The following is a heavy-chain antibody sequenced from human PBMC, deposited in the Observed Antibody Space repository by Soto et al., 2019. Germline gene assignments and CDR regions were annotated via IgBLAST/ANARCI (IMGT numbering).Heavy chain of an antibody. CDR3: SRAITGTTHPYHSDN. V-gene: IGHV5-51*01. CDR2: IYPGDSDT. Sequence: PGESLQISCQGSGYKFTNYWIGWVRQVPGEGLEWMGIIYPGDSDTRYSPSFRGLVTSSADSSINTAYLRWNSIRSSDSAIFYCSRAITGTTHPYHSDNGGQEALVAVFS. CDR1: GYKFTNYW. J-gene: IGHJ4*02. D-gene: IGHD1-20*01.